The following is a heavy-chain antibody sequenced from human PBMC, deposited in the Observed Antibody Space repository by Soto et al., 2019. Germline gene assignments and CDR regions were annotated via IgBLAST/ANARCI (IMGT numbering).Heavy chain of an antibody. CDR3: ARKGVAFDY. D-gene: IGHD3-3*01. CDR1: VFTFSSYS. CDR2: ISTTSSSI. J-gene: IGHJ4*02. V-gene: IGHV3-48*02. Sequence: WWSLRLSCSASVFTFSSYSMNWVRQAPGKGLEWISYISTTSSSIYYADSVKGRFTISRDNAKNSLFPQMNSLRDEDTAVYYCARKGVAFDYWGQGALVTVSS.